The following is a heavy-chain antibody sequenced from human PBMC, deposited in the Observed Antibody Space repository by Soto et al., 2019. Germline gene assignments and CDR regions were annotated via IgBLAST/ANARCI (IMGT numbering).Heavy chain of an antibody. D-gene: IGHD4-17*01. CDR1: GFSLTNYA. Sequence: QVQLVESGGGVVQPGRSLRLSCAAAGFSLTNYAMHWVRQAPGKGLEWVAVISYDGSKKYYADSVEGRFTISRDDSKNTLYLQMNSLRAEDTAPYYCARDASGGDYGPDYWGQGTLVTVSS. CDR2: ISYDGSKK. CDR3: ARDASGGDYGPDY. V-gene: IGHV3-30-3*01. J-gene: IGHJ4*02.